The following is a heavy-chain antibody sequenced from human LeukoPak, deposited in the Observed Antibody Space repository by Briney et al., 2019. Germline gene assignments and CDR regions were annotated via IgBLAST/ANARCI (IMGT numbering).Heavy chain of an antibody. CDR3: ARDRGPNYSSGRYEF. CDR1: GFTFSSYA. J-gene: IGHJ4*02. Sequence: PGGSLRLSCAASGFTFSSYAMSWVRQAPGKGLEWVSLISGSGGSTYYADSVKGRFTISRGNSKNTLYLQMNSLRAEDTAVYYCARDRGPNYSSGRYEFWGQGTLVTVSS. D-gene: IGHD6-19*01. V-gene: IGHV3-23*01. CDR2: ISGSGGST.